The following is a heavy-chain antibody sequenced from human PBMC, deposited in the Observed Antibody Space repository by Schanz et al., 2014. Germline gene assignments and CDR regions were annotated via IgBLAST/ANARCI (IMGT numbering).Heavy chain of an antibody. CDR1: GFTFSRYW. D-gene: IGHD3-16*01. Sequence: VQLVESGGGLVQPGGSLRLCCVASGFTFSRYWMTWVRQAPGKGLEWVTFIRYDGSKKYYVDSVKGRFTISRDNSKNTLYLQMNSLRVEDTAVYSCAKGGSSLDDWGQGTLVTVSS. V-gene: IGHV3-30*02. CDR3: AKGGSSLDD. J-gene: IGHJ4*02. CDR2: IRYDGSKK.